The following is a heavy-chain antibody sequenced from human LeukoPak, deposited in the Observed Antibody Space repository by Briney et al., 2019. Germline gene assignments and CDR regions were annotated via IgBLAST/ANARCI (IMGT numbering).Heavy chain of an antibody. CDR1: GFTFSSYS. CDR2: ISSSSSTI. J-gene: IGHJ5*02. Sequence: SGRSLRLSCAASGFTFSSYSMNWVRQAPGKGLEWVSYISSSSSTIYYADSVKGRFTISRDNAKNSLYLQMNSQRAEDTAVYYCAREFRQEPDCSSTSCYPNWFDPWGQGTLVTVSS. V-gene: IGHV3-48*01. D-gene: IGHD2-2*01. CDR3: AREFRQEPDCSSTSCYPNWFDP.